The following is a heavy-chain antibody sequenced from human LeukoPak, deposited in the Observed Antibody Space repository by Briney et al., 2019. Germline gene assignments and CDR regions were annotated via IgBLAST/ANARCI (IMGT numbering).Heavy chain of an antibody. CDR2: IKSKADGGTT. Sequence: GGSLRLSCAASGFTFSSYGMNWVRQAPGKGLEWVGRIKSKADGGTTDYAAPVKGRFSISRDDSKNILYLQMDSLKTEDTAVYYCTTDHVDTDYWGQGTLVTVSS. J-gene: IGHJ4*02. CDR3: TTDHVDTDY. D-gene: IGHD5-18*01. V-gene: IGHV3-15*01. CDR1: GFTFSSYG.